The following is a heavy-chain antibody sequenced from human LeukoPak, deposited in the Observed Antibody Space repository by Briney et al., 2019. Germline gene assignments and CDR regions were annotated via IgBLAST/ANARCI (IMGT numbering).Heavy chain of an antibody. Sequence: PSETLSLTCTVSGGSISSYYWSWIRQPPGKGLEWIGYIYYSGSTNYNPSLKSRVTISVDTSKNQFSLKLSSVTAADTAVYYCARGGYCSGGSCLEGAYYYYYYGMDVWGQGTTVTVSS. CDR2: IYYSGST. CDR3: ARGGYCSGGSCLEGAYYYYYYGMDV. V-gene: IGHV4-59*01. D-gene: IGHD2-15*01. J-gene: IGHJ6*02. CDR1: GGSISSYY.